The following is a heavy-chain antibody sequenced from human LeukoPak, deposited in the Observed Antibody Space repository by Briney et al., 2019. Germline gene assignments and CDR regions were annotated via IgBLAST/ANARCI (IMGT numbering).Heavy chain of an antibody. CDR1: GFTFSSYW. CDR3: TRGGGLDV. J-gene: IGHJ6*02. D-gene: IGHD3-16*01. V-gene: IGHV3-7*03. Sequence: GGSLRLSCAASGFTFSSYWMNWARQAPGKGLEWVASINHNGNVNYYVDSVKGRFTISRDNAKNSLYLQMSNLRAEDTAVYFCTRGGGLDVWGQGATVTVSS. CDR2: INHNGNVN.